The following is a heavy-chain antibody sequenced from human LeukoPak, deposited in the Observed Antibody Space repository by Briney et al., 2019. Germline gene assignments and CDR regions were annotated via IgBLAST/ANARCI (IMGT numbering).Heavy chain of an antibody. CDR1: GFTFSSYS. CDR2: ISSSSSTI. J-gene: IGHJ4*02. Sequence: GGSLRLSCAASGFTFSSYSMNWVRQAPGKGLEWVSYISSSSSTIYYADSVKGRFTISRDNAKNSLYLQMNSLGAEDTAVYYCASYEYYDSSGHDYWGQGTLVTVSS. V-gene: IGHV3-48*01. D-gene: IGHD3-22*01. CDR3: ASYEYYDSSGHDY.